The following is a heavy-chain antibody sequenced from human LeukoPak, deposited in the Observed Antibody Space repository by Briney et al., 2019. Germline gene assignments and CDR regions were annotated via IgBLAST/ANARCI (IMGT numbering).Heavy chain of an antibody. CDR1: GYTFTSYD. J-gene: IGHJ4*02. CDR2: ISGYNGHT. D-gene: IGHD3-22*01. V-gene: IGHV1-18*01. Sequence: ASVKVSCKASGYTFTSYDINWVRQGPGQGLEWMGWISGYNGHTNYAEKLQGRVTMTTDTSTSTAYMELRSLRSDDTAVFYCARESQIRYYYDRSGYYYGAMDYWGQGSLVTVSS. CDR3: ARESQIRYYYDRSGYYYGAMDY.